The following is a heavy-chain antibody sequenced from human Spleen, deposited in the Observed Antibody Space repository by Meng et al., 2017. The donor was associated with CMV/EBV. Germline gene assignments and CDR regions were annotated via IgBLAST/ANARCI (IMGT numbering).Heavy chain of an antibody. Sequence: GESLKISCAASGFTFSSYAMSWVRQAPGKGLEWVSAISGSGGSTYYADSVKGRFTISRDNSKNTLYLQMNSLRAEDTAVYYCAKGGPTRLSSFDIWGQGTMVTVSS. CDR1: GFTFSSYA. D-gene: IGHD2/OR15-2a*01. CDR3: AKGGPTRLSSFDI. J-gene: IGHJ3*02. V-gene: IGHV3-23*01. CDR2: ISGSGGST.